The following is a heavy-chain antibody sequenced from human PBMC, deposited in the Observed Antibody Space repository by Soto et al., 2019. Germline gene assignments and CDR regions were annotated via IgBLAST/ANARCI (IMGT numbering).Heavy chain of an antibody. CDR1: AFTFSNHA. CDR2: VSGSGGRT. D-gene: IGHD6-25*01. CDR3: ARRARYGYNPPIDY. J-gene: IGHJ4*02. V-gene: IGHV3-23*01. Sequence: EVQLLEFGGGLVQPGGSLRLSCAASAFTFSNHAMNWVRQAPGKGLEWVSGVSGSGGRTNYADSVKGRFTVSRDNSKHTLYLQMNTLRAEDTSVYCCARRARYGYNPPIDYWGQGTLVTVSS.